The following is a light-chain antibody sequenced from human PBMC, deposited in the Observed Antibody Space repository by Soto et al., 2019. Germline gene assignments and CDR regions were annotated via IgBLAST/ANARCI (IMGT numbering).Light chain of an antibody. V-gene: IGKV3-20*01. Sequence: EIVLTQSPGTLSLSPGERATLSCRASQSVSRSYLAWYQQKPGQAPRLLIYGASTRATGIPDRVSGSGSGTDFTLTISRLEPEDFAVFYCQLYASSFRTFGQGTKVELK. J-gene: IGKJ1*01. CDR3: QLYASSFRT. CDR2: GAS. CDR1: QSVSRSY.